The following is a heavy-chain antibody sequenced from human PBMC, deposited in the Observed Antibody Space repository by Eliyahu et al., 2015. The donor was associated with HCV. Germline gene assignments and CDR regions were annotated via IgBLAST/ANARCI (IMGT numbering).Heavy chain of an antibody. V-gene: IGHV3-15*01. Sequence: EVQLVESGGGLVKPGGSLRLSCAASGFTFSNAWMSWVRQAPGKGLEWVGRIKSKTDGGTTDYAAPVKGRFTISRDDSKNTLYLQMISLKTEDTAVYYCTTDYYYDSSGYYSSLFDYWGQGTLVTVSS. CDR1: GFTFSNAW. CDR3: TTDYYYDSSGYYSSLFDY. J-gene: IGHJ4*02. D-gene: IGHD3-22*01. CDR2: IKSKTDGGTT.